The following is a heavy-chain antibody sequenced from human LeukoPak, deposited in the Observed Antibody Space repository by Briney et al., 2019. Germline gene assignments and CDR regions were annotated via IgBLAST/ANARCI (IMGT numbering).Heavy chain of an antibody. CDR2: INPNSGGT. V-gene: IGHV1-2*02. J-gene: IGHJ4*02. CDR1: GYTFTGYY. D-gene: IGHD3-22*01. CDR3: AGTPDSSGDFDY. Sequence: ASVKVSCKASGYTFTGYYMHWVRQAPGQGLEWMGWINPNSGGTNYAQKFQGRVTMTRDTSISTAYMELSRLRSDDTAMYYCAGTPDSSGDFDYWGQGTLVTVSS.